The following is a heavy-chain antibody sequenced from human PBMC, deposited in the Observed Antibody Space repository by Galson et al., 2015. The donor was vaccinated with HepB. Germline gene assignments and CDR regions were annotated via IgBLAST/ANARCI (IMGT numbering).Heavy chain of an antibody. CDR3: AKSRWITWTTLFRGIITDAFDV. Sequence: KVSCKVSGXXFNMNXXXWVXXAPGQGLEXXXRVIPILGYTTYVQRLQGRVTITADKSTSSAYMELRSLRSEDTATYFCAKSRWITWTTLFRGIITDAFDVXXQGTXVIXXS. CDR1: GXXFNMNX. V-gene: IGHV1-69*02. D-gene: IGHD3-10*01. CDR2: VIPILGYT. J-gene: IGHJ3*01.